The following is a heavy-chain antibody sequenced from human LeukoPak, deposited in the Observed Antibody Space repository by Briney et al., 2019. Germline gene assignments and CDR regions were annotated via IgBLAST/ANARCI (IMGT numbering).Heavy chain of an antibody. V-gene: IGHV4-59*01. D-gene: IGHD1-26*01. J-gene: IGHJ4*02. CDR1: GGSISSYY. CDR2: IYYSGST. Sequence: SETLSPTCTVSGGSISSYYWSWIRQPPGKGLEWIGYIYYSGSTNYNPSLKSRVTISVDTSKNQFSLKLSSVTAADTAVYYCARGSGSYYKITHFDYWGQGTLVTVSS. CDR3: ARGSGSYYKITHFDY.